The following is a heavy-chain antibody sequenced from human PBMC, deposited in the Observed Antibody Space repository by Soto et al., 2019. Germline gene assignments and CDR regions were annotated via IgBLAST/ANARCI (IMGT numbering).Heavy chain of an antibody. CDR2: IYYSGST. Sequence: SETLSLTCTVSGGSISSYYWSWIRQPPGKGLEWIGYIYYSGSTNYNPSLKSRVTISVDTSKNQFSLKLSSVTAADTAVYYCARCHKDRGGYYYYYMDVWGKGTTVTVSS. CDR1: GGSISSYY. J-gene: IGHJ6*03. V-gene: IGHV4-59*08. D-gene: IGHD3-16*01. CDR3: ARCHKDRGGYYYYYMDV.